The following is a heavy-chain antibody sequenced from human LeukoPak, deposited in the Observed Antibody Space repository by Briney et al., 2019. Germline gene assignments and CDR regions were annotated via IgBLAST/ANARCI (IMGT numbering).Heavy chain of an antibody. J-gene: IGHJ6*03. Sequence: PSETLSLTCTVSGGSISSYYWSWIRQPAGKGLEWIGRIYSSGSTNYNPSLKSRVTMSVDTSKNQFSLKLSSVTAADTAVYYCATASPPKEDHYYYYMDVWGKGATVTVSS. CDR1: GGSISSYY. CDR3: ATASPPKEDHYYYYMDV. CDR2: IYSSGST. V-gene: IGHV4-4*07.